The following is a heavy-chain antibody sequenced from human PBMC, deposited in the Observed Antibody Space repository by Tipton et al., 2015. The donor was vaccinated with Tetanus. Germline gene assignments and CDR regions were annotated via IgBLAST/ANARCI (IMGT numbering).Heavy chain of an antibody. J-gene: IGHJ4*02. D-gene: IGHD6-13*01. Sequence: QSGPEVKKPGSSVKVSCKASGGTFSSYAISWVRQAPGQGLEWMGGIIPIFGTANYAQKFQGRVTITADESTSTAHMELSSLRSEDTAVYYCASSKGIAASTKYFDYWGQGTLVTVSS. CDR2: IIPIFGTA. V-gene: IGHV1-69*01. CDR1: GGTFSSYA. CDR3: ASSKGIAASTKYFDY.